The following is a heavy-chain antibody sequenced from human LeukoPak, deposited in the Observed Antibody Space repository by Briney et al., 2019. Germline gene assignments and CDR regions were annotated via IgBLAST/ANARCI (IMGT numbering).Heavy chain of an antibody. J-gene: IGHJ6*03. CDR1: GGSFSGYY. CDR3: ARHPPLVPAATARPWGYYMDV. CDR2: INHSGST. Sequence: SETLSLTCAVYGGSFSGYYWNWIRQPPGKGLEWIGEINHSGSTNYNPSLKSRVTISVDTSKNRFSLKLSSVTAADTAVYYCARHPPLVPAATARPWGYYMDVWGKGTTVTVSS. D-gene: IGHD2-2*01. V-gene: IGHV4-34*01.